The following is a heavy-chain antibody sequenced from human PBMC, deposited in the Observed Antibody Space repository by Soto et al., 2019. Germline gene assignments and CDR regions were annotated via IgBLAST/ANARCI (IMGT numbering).Heavy chain of an antibody. V-gene: IGHV1-18*01. CDR1: GYTFTSYG. J-gene: IGHJ4*02. CDR3: ARGRLQYFDY. CDR2: ISPFNGNT. Sequence: QVQLVQSGTGVKKPGASVKVSCRASGYTFTSYGVTWVRQAPGQGLEWMGWISPFNGNTNYAQKFQGRVTMTTDTSTSTAYMELRGLRSDDTAVYYCARGRLQYFDYWGQGALVTVTS.